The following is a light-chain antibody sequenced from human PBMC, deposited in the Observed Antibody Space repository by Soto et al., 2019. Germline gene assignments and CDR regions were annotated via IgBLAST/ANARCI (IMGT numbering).Light chain of an antibody. V-gene: IGLV1-40*01. J-gene: IGLJ2*01. CDR2: ANS. CDR3: QSFDSSLSAVV. CDR1: SSNIGAGYD. Sequence: QAVVTQPPSVSGAPGQRVTISCTGSSSNIGAGYDVHWYQQLPKTAPKLLIYANSNRPSGVPDRFSGSKSGTSASLAITGLQAEDEADYYCQSFDSSLSAVVFGGGTQLTVL.